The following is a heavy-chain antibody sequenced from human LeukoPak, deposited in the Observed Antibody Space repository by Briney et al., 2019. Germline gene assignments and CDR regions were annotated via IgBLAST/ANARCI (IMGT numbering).Heavy chain of an antibody. CDR2: ISAYNGNT. CDR3: ARAENTMVRGAYWFDP. J-gene: IGHJ5*02. CDR1: GYTFTSYG. V-gene: IGHV1-18*01. Sequence: ASVKVSCKASGYTFTSYGISWVRQAPGQGLEWMGWISAYNGNTNYAQKLQGRVTMTTDTSTSTAYMELRSLRSDDTAVYYCARAENTMVRGAYWFDPWGQGTLVTVSS. D-gene: IGHD3-10*01.